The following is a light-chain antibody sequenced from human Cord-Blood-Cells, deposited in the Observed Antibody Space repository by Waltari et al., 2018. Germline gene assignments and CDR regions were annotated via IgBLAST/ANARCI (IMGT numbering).Light chain of an antibody. V-gene: IGLV2-11*01. CDR2: DVS. CDR3: CSYAGSYTLV. J-gene: IGLJ3*02. Sequence: QSALTQPRSVSGSPGQSVTISCTGTSSAVGGYHSVSWYQQHPGKAPKLMMYDVSKRPSGGPDRFSGSKSGNTASLTISGLQAEDEADYYCCSYAGSYTLVFGGGTKLTVL. CDR1: SSAVGGYHS.